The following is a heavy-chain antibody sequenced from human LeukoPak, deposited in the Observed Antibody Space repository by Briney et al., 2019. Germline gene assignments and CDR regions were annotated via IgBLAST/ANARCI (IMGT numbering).Heavy chain of an antibody. CDR1: GFTFSSYA. D-gene: IGHD5-24*01. J-gene: IGHJ4*02. V-gene: IGHV3-23*01. CDR3: AKDWGHRDGYTDY. CDR2: ISGSGGST. Sequence: GGSLRLSCAASGFTFSSYAMSWVRQAPGKWLEWVSAISGSGGSTYYADSVKGRFTISRDNSKNTLYLQMNSLRAEDTAVYYCAKDWGHRDGYTDYWGQGTLVTVSS.